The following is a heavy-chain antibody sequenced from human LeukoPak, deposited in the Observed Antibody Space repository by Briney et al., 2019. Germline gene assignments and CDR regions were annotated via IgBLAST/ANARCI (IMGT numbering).Heavy chain of an antibody. Sequence: GGSLRLSCAASGFTFSSYAMSWVRQAPGKGLEWVSAISGSGGSTYYADSVKGRFTISRDNSKNTLYLQMNSLRAEDTAVYYCARVGYCSSTSCYQGWFDPWGQGTLVTVSS. CDR1: GFTFSSYA. D-gene: IGHD2-2*01. J-gene: IGHJ5*02. V-gene: IGHV3-23*01. CDR3: ARVGYCSSTSCYQGWFDP. CDR2: ISGSGGST.